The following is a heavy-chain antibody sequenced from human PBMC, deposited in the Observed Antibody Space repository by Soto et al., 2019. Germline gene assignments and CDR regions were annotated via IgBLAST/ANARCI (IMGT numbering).Heavy chain of an antibody. V-gene: IGHV5-51*01. CDR2: IYPGYSDT. CDR3: ARRYCSSTSCTRGGWFDP. J-gene: IGHJ5*02. D-gene: IGHD2-2*01. Sequence: GESLKISCKGSGYSFTSYWIGWVRQMPGKGLEWMGIIYPGYSDTRYSPSFQGQVTISADKSISTAYLQWSSLKASDTAMYYCARRYCSSTSCTRGGWFDPWGQGTLVTVSS. CDR1: GYSFTSYW.